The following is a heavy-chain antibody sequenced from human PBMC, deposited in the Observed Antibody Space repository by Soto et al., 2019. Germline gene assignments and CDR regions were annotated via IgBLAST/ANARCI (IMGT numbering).Heavy chain of an antibody. CDR1: GFSFNIFA. CDR2: ISGGGGST. Sequence: EVKLLESGGRLVQPGGSLRLSCAASGFSFNIFAMNWVRQAPGQGLEWVSGISGGGGSTYYADSVKGRFTISRDNSNNTLYLQMNSLRAEDTAVYYCAKDPPSYDISAQFDSWGQGTRVTVSS. V-gene: IGHV3-23*01. J-gene: IGHJ4*02. CDR3: AKDPPSYDISAQFDS. D-gene: IGHD3-22*01.